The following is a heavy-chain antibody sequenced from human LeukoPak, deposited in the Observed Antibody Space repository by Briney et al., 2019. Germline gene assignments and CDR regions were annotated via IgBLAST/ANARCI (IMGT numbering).Heavy chain of an antibody. CDR3: ARDFDS. Sequence: PSETLSLTCTVSGGPFSSYSWSWIRQPAGKGLEWIGLIYTSGSTNYNPSLKSRLTMSVDTSKHQFSLKLSSVTAADTAVYYCARDFDSWGQGTLVTVSS. J-gene: IGHJ4*02. CDR1: GGPFSSYS. CDR2: IYTSGST. V-gene: IGHV4-4*07.